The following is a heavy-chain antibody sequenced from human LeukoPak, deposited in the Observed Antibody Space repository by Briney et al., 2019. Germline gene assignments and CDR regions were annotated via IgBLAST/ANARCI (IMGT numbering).Heavy chain of an antibody. CDR1: GGSINNHY. J-gene: IGHJ3*02. CDR2: IYYSGST. Sequence: SETLSLTCTVSGGSINNHYWSWIRQPPGEGLEWIGYIYYSGSTNYNPSLKSRLTISVDTSKNQFSLRLNSVTAADAAVYYCAREKGSHAFDIWGQGTMVTVSS. CDR3: AREKGSHAFDI. V-gene: IGHV4-59*11.